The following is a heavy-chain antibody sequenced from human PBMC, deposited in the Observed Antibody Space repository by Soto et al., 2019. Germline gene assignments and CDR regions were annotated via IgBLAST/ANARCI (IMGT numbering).Heavy chain of an antibody. V-gene: IGHV4-30-4*01. D-gene: IGHD3-9*01. CDR1: GGSISSGDYY. CDR2: IYYSGST. J-gene: IGHJ3*02. Sequence: SETLSLTCTVPGGSISSGDYYWSWIRQPPGKGLEWIGYIYYSGSTYYNPSLKSRVTISVDTSKNQFSLKLSSVTAADTAVYYCARGRDTYYDILTRERGAFDIWGQGTMVTVSS. CDR3: ARGRDTYYDILTRERGAFDI.